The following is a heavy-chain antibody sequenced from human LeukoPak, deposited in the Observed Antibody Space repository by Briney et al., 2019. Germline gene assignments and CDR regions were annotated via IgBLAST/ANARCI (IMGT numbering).Heavy chain of an antibody. CDR1: GFTFSSYA. CDR3: AKGGSPSCYSSSGY. V-gene: IGHV3-23*01. D-gene: IGHD2-2*01. CDR2: TSASGGST. J-gene: IGHJ4*02. Sequence: PGGSLRLSCAASGFTFSSYAMSWVRQAPGKGLEWVSGTSASGGSTYYADSVKGRFTISRDNSKNTLYLQMNSLRGEDTAVYYCAKGGSPSCYSSSGYWGQGTLVTVSS.